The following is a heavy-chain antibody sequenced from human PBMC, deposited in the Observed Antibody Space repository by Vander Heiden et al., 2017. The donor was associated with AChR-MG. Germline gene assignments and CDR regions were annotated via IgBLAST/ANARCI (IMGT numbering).Heavy chain of an antibody. V-gene: IGHV1-69*01. D-gene: IGHD3-3*01. Sequence: QVQLVQSGAEVKKPGSSVKVSCKASGGTFSSYAISWVRQAPGQGLEWMGGIIPIFGTANYAQKFQGRVTITADESTSTAYMELSSLRSEDTAVYYCARVLWSGMPTYYYYYMDVWGKGTTVTVSS. CDR3: ARVLWSGMPTYYYYYMDV. CDR2: IIPIFGTA. J-gene: IGHJ6*03. CDR1: GGTFSSYA.